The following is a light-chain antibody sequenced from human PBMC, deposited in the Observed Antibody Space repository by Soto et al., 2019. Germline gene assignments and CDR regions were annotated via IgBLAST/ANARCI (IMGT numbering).Light chain of an antibody. J-gene: IGKJ4*01. CDR2: AAS. CDR3: LQDYNYPPT. CDR1: QGIRND. V-gene: IGKV1-6*01. Sequence: AIQMTQSPSSLSASVGARVTITCRASQGIRNDLGWYQQKPGKAPKLLIYAASSLQSRVPSRFSGSGSGTDFTLTISSLQPEDFATYYCLQDYNYPPTFGGGNKVEIK.